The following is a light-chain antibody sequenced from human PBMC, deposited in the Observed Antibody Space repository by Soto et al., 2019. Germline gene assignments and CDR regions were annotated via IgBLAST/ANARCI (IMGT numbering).Light chain of an antibody. CDR1: SGDIGGYNY. J-gene: IGLJ2*01. CDR2: DVT. Sequence: QSVLTQPRSVSGSPGQSVAISCTGTSGDIGGYNYVSWYQHHPGKAPKLLIYDVTERPSGVPGRYSGSKSGNTASLTISGLQSEDEADYYCCSHTGSYTFIFGGGTKLTV. V-gene: IGLV2-11*01. CDR3: CSHTGSYTFI.